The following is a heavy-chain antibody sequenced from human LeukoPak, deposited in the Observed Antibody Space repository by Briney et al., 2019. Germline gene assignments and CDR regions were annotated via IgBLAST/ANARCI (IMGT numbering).Heavy chain of an antibody. Sequence: PGGSLRLSCAASGFTFSSYSMNWVRQAPGKGLEWVSSISSSSSYIYYADSVKGRFTTSRDNAKNSLYLQMNSLRAEDTAVYYCARASAMVTGWFDPWGQGTLVTVSS. D-gene: IGHD5-18*01. V-gene: IGHV3-21*01. CDR2: ISSSSSYI. CDR1: GFTFSSYS. CDR3: ARASAMVTGWFDP. J-gene: IGHJ5*02.